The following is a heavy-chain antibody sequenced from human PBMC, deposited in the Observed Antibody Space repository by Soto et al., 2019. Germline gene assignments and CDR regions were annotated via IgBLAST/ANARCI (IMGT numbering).Heavy chain of an antibody. D-gene: IGHD3-16*01. CDR3: ALRLGDPGRLYFDY. Sequence: QVQLQESGPGLVKPSQTLSLTCTVSGGSISSGGYYCSWIRQHPGKGLEWIGYIYYSGSTYYNPYLKNRVSISVDTSKNQFSLKLSSVTAADTAVYYCALRLGDPGRLYFDYWGQGTLVTVSS. CDR1: GGSISSGGYY. CDR2: IYYSGST. J-gene: IGHJ4*02. V-gene: IGHV4-31*03.